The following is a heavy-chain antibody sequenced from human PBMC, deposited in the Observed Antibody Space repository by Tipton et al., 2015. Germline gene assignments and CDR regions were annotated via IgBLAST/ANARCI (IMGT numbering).Heavy chain of an antibody. CDR3: ARDRAWGFDY. J-gene: IGHJ4*02. D-gene: IGHD7-27*01. CDR1: SDSISKYY. Sequence: TLSLTCSVSSDSISKYYWSWIRQPPGKELEWIGYIQYSGSTNYNPSLKSRVTISVDKSQNQFSLKLTSVTAADTAVYYCARDRAWGFDYWGQGTLVTVSS. V-gene: IGHV4-59*12. CDR2: IQYSGST.